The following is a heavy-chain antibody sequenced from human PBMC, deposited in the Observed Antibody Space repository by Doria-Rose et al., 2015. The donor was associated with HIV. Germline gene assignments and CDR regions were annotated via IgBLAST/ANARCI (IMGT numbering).Heavy chain of an antibody. Sequence: QVTLKESGPVLVKPTETLTLTCTVSGVSLSSPGMGVSWIRQPPGQALEWLANIFSDDERYYKTSLKSRLPISRGTSKSQVVLTMTDMDPVDTATYYCARIKSSRWYHKYYFDFWGQGTLVIVSA. CDR2: IFSDDER. V-gene: IGHV2-26*01. CDR1: GVSLSSPGMG. CDR3: ARIKSSRWYHKYYFDF. J-gene: IGHJ4*02. D-gene: IGHD6-13*01.